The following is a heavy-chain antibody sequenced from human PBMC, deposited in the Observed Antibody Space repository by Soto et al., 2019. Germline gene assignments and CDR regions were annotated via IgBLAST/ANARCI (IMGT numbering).Heavy chain of an antibody. CDR2: AYYIGST. CDR3: ARVVGYCSGGTCYTGRFDT. Sequence: PSETLSLTCTVSCGSIRTFHWGWIRQPPGKGLEWIGYAYYIGSTNYNPSLKSRVTTSVDTSTNQFSLKLSSVTAADTAVYYCARVVGYCSGGTCYTGRFDTWGQGTLVTVSS. D-gene: IGHD2-15*01. CDR1: CGSIRTFH. V-gene: IGHV4-59*01. J-gene: IGHJ5*02.